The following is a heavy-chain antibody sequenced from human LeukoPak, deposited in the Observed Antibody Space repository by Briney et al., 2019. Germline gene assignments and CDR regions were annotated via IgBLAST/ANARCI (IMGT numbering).Heavy chain of an antibody. CDR1: GFTFDDYA. CDR3: AKDRKASGWQYYFDY. J-gene: IGHJ4*02. V-gene: IGHV3-9*01. Sequence: GGSLRLSCAASGFTFDDYAMHWVRQAPGKGLEWVSGISWNSGSIGYADSVKGRFTISRDNAKNTLYLQMNSLRAEDTAVYYCAKDRKASGWQYYFDYWGQGTLVTVSS. D-gene: IGHD6-19*01. CDR2: ISWNSGSI.